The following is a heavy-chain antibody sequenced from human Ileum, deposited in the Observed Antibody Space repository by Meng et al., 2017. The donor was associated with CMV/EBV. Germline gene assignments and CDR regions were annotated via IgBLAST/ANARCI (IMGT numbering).Heavy chain of an antibody. CDR3: ARGPGASTREGFDY. D-gene: IGHD1-26*01. V-gene: IGHV4-4*07. J-gene: IGHJ4*02. CDR2: FYSSDTY. CDR1: GGSVNNYY. Sequence: VQLQESGPGLVKPLETLSLTCTVSGGSVNNYYWSWIRQPAGKGLEWIGRFYSSDTYNYHPSLDSRVTMSLDTSKNQFSLNLRSVTAADTATYYCARGPGASTREGFDYWGLGTLVTVSS.